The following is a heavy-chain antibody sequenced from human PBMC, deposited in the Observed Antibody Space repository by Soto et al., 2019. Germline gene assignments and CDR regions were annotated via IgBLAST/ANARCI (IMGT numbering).Heavy chain of an antibody. CDR1: GYTFTSYD. J-gene: IGHJ6*02. V-gene: IGHV1-8*01. CDR2: MNPNSGNT. Sequence: ASVKVSCKASGYTFTSYDINWLRQSTGQGLEWMGWMNPNSGNTGYAQKFQGRVTMTRNTSISTAYMELSSLRSEDTAVYYCARVITIFGVVIIRAYYYGMDVWGQGTTVTVSS. D-gene: IGHD3-3*01. CDR3: ARVITIFGVVIIRAYYYGMDV.